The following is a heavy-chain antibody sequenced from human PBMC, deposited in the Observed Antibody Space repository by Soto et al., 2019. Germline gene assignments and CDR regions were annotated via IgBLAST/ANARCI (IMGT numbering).Heavy chain of an antibody. CDR1: GGSISSYY. Sequence: SETLSLTCTVSGGSISSYYWSWIRQPPGKGLEWIGYIYYSGSTNYNPSLKSRVTISVDTSKNQFSLKLSSVTAADTAVYYCARRGPAARQRYYYMDVWGKGTTVTVSS. V-gene: IGHV4-59*08. J-gene: IGHJ6*03. D-gene: IGHD6-6*01. CDR2: IYYSGST. CDR3: ARRGPAARQRYYYMDV.